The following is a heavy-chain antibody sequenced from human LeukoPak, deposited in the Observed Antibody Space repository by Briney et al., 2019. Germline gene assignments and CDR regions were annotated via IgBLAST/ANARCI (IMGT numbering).Heavy chain of an antibody. CDR1: GDSINTYY. D-gene: IGHD1-14*01. Sequence: AETLSLTCTVSGDSINTYYWTWLRQPPGKGLEWIGYIYYTGSTNYNPSLKSRLTISVDSSKNQFSLRLSSVTATDTAVYYCARVITGEYYFDYWGQGTLVTVSS. V-gene: IGHV4-59*12. J-gene: IGHJ4*02. CDR2: IYYTGST. CDR3: ARVITGEYYFDY.